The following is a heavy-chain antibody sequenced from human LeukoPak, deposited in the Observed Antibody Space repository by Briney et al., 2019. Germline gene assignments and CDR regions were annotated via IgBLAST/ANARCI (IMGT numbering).Heavy chain of an antibody. CDR1: GFTVNSKS. Sequence: GGSLRLSCAASGFTVNSKSMTWVRQAPGKGLECVSVIYSGGSAYYADSVKGRFTISRDNSKNTLYLQMNSLRAEDTAVYYCAKRSVLMVYARDFDYWGQGTLVTVSS. J-gene: IGHJ4*02. CDR2: IYSGGSA. D-gene: IGHD2-8*01. V-gene: IGHV3-66*02. CDR3: AKRSVLMVYARDFDY.